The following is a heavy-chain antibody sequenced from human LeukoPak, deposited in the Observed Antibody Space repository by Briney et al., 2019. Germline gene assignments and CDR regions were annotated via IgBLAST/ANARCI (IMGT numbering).Heavy chain of an antibody. CDR1: GGSISSGSYH. CDR2: IYTSGST. V-gene: IGHV4-61*02. Sequence: SETLSLTCTVSGGSISSGSYHWSWIRQPAGKGLEWIGRIYTSGSTNYNPSLKSRVTISVDTSKNQFSLKLSSVTAADTAVYYCARAVVVTATSVRSDYFDYWGQGTLVTVSS. D-gene: IGHD2-21*02. CDR3: ARAVVVTATSVRSDYFDY. J-gene: IGHJ4*02.